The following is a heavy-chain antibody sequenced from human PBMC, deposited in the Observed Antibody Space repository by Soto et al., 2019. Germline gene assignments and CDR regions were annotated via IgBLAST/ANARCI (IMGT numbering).Heavy chain of an antibody. CDR2: IYPGDSDT. CDR3: ARTYSSGRKTGYVLSAKTTSPWGY. V-gene: IGHV5-51*01. Sequence: EVQLVQSGAEVKKPGESLKISCKGSGYSFTSYWIGWVRQMPGKGLECMGIIYPGDSDTRYSPSFQGQVTISADKSTXTXXLQWSSLKASDTAMYYCARTYSSGRKTGYVLSAKTTSPWGYWGQGTLVTVSS. D-gene: IGHD6-19*01. J-gene: IGHJ4*02. CDR1: GYSFTSYW.